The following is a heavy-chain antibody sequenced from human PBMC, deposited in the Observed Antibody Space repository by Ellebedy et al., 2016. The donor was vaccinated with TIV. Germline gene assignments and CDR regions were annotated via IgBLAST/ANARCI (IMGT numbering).Heavy chain of an antibody. D-gene: IGHD3-10*01. CDR1: GFTFTSYA. Sequence: GESLKISCAASGFTFTSYAMHWVRQAPGKGLEWVAIVSYDGINKYYADSVKGRFTISRDNSKSTLSLQMSSLRVEDTALYYCARRATVSYYGIDLWGQGTTVTVSS. CDR2: VSYDGINK. V-gene: IGHV3-30-3*01. CDR3: ARRATVSYYGIDL. J-gene: IGHJ6*02.